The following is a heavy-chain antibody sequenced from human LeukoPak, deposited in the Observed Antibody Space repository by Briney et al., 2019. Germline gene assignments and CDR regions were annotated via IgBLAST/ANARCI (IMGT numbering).Heavy chain of an antibody. Sequence: ASVKVSCKASGYTFTSYGISWVRQAPRQGLEWMGWISAYNGNTNYAQKLQGRVTMTTDTSTSTAYMELRSLRSDDTAVYYCAIVTYYYDSSGYLDYWGQGTLVTVSS. CDR3: AIVTYYYDSSGYLDY. V-gene: IGHV1-18*01. CDR2: ISAYNGNT. CDR1: GYTFTSYG. D-gene: IGHD3-22*01. J-gene: IGHJ4*02.